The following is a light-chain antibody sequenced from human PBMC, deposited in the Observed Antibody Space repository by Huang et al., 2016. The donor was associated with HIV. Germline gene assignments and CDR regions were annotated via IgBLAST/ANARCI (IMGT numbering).Light chain of an antibody. CDR1: QSVSKY. J-gene: IGKJ4*01. V-gene: IGKV3-11*01. CDR3: QQRSNWPPLT. Sequence: EIVLTQSPATLSLSPGERATLSCRASQSVSKYLAWYQQKPGEAPGLLIYDSSNRATGIPARFSGSGYGTDFTLTINSLEPEDSAVYYCQQRSNWPPLTFGGGTKVEI. CDR2: DSS.